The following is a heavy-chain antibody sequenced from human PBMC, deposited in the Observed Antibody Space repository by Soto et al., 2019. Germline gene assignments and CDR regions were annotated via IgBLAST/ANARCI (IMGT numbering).Heavy chain of an antibody. CDR2: IWLDGSNK. J-gene: IGHJ5*02. CDR1: GFSFRPYG. CDR3: AIDASQDVAGWSLGWLDP. D-gene: IGHD6-19*01. V-gene: IGHV3-33*01. Sequence: QVQLVESGGGVVQPGRSLRLSCAASGFSFRPYGMHWVRQSPGKGLEWVAIIWLDGSNKYYADSVKGRFTISRDDSKNTLYMQMNNLRVEDTAVYYWAIDASQDVAGWSLGWLDPWGQGTLVTVSS.